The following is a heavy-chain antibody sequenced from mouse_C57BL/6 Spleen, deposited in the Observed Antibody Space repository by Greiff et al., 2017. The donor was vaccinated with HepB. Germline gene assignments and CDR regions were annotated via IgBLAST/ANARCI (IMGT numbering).Heavy chain of an antibody. CDR3: AREGYYGDY. V-gene: IGHV1-52*01. CDR2: IDPSDSET. J-gene: IGHJ2*01. D-gene: IGHD1-1*01. Sequence: QVQLKQPGAELVRPGSSVKLSCKASGYTFTSYWMHWVKQRPIQGLEWIGNIDPSDSETHYNQKFKDKATLTVDKSSSTAYMQLSSLTSEDSAVYYCAREGYYGDYWGQGTTLTVSS. CDR1: GYTFTSYW.